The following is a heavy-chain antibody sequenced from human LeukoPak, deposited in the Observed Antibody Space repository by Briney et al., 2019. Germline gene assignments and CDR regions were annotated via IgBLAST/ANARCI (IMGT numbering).Heavy chain of an antibody. J-gene: IGHJ4*02. CDR2: IYSSGSS. CDR3: ARGYCTSINCSENRYYFDS. V-gene: IGHV4-61*02. CDR1: GASITSAGYS. Sequence: PSQTLSLTCTVSGASITSAGYSWGWIRQPAGKGLEWIGRIYSSGSSNSNPSLKSRVTISVDTSKNQFSLKLSSVTAADTAVYYCARGYCTSINCSENRYYFDSWGQGTLVTVSS. D-gene: IGHD2-2*01.